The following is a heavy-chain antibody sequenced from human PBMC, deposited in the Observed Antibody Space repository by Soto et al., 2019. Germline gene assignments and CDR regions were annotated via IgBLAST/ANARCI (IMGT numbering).Heavy chain of an antibody. Sequence: EVQLLESGGGLVQPGGSLRLSCAASGFTFSSYAMSWVRQAPGKGLEWVSAISGSGGSTYYADSVKGRFTISRDNSKNTLYLQMNSLRAEDTAVYYCADDPGNLDGALTWGQGTLVTVSS. CDR3: ADDPGNLDGALT. CDR2: ISGSGGST. V-gene: IGHV3-23*01. J-gene: IGHJ4*02. D-gene: IGHD3-3*01. CDR1: GFTFSSYA.